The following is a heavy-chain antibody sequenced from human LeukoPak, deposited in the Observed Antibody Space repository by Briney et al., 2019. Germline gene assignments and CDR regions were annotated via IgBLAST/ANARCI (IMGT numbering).Heavy chain of an antibody. CDR2: ISTSSSDK. D-gene: IGHD1-26*01. V-gene: IGHV3-21*01. CDR3: AKGRGWEASYYYYYMDV. J-gene: IGHJ6*03. Sequence: GGSLRLSCAASGFTFSSYSMNWVRQAPGKGVEWDSSISTSSSDKYYADSLKGRSTISRDNAKNSLYLQMNSLRAEDTAVYYCAKGRGWEASYYYYYMDVWGKGTTVTISS. CDR1: GFTFSSYS.